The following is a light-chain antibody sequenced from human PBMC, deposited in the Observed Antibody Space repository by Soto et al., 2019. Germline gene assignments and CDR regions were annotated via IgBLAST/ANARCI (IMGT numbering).Light chain of an antibody. CDR3: QHYDSFWS. CDR2: DAS. J-gene: IGKJ1*01. Sequence: DIQMTQSPSTLSASVGDRVTITCRASQSVSNWLAWYQQKPGKAPKLLVYDASTLETGVPSRFSGSGSGAEFTLTITGLQPEDIATYSCQHYDSFWSFGQGTKVDIK. CDR1: QSVSNW. V-gene: IGKV1-5*01.